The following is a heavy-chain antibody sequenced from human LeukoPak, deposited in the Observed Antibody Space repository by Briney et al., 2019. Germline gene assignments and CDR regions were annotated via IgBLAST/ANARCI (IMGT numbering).Heavy chain of an antibody. Sequence: PSETLSLTCTVSGGSISSGDYYWSWIRQPPGKGLEWIGYIYYSGSTYYNPSLKSRVTISVDTSKNQFSLKLSSVTAADTAVYYCARDLQWLVPGDYWGQGTLVTVSS. J-gene: IGHJ4*02. V-gene: IGHV4-30-4*08. CDR3: ARDLQWLVPGDY. CDR1: GGSISSGDYY. D-gene: IGHD6-19*01. CDR2: IYYSGST.